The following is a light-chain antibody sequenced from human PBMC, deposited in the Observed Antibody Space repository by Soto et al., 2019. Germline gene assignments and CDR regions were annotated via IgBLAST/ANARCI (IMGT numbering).Light chain of an antibody. CDR2: KAS. J-gene: IGKJ1*01. CDR3: QHYNSDSEA. V-gene: IGKV1-5*03. Sequence: DIPVTKSASTLSGSVGDSLTITCRASQTIXSGLAWYQPKPGKAPKILXYKASTLKRGGPSRFSGSGSGTEFTLTISSLQPDDFETYYCQHYNSDSEAFGQGTKVDI. CDR1: QTIXSG.